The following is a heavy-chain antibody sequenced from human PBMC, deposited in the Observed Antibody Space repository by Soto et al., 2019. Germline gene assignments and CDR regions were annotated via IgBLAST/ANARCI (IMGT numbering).Heavy chain of an antibody. V-gene: IGHV3-33*01. CDR1: GFTFSRYG. CDR2: IWYDGSNK. D-gene: IGHD5-12*01. Sequence: LILSCPESGFTFSRYGMHWVRQAPGKGLEWVAVIWYDGSNKYYADSVEGRFTISRDNSKNTLYLQMNSLRAEDTAVYYCARDGGDGYNWSDYWGQGTLVTVSS. CDR3: ARDGGDGYNWSDY. J-gene: IGHJ4*02.